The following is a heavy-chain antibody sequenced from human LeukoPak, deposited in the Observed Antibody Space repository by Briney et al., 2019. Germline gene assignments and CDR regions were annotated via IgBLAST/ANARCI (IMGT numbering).Heavy chain of an antibody. Sequence: SETLSLTCTVSGGSISSSSYYWGWIRQPPGKGLEWIGSIYYSGSTYYNPSLKSRVTISVDTSKNQFSLKLSSVTAADTAVYYCARGNPHYVWGSYRYHRNMVVAFDIWGQGTMVTVSS. CDR3: ARGNPHYVWGSYRYHRNMVVAFDI. CDR1: GGSISSSSYY. CDR2: IYYSGST. V-gene: IGHV4-39*07. J-gene: IGHJ3*02. D-gene: IGHD3-16*02.